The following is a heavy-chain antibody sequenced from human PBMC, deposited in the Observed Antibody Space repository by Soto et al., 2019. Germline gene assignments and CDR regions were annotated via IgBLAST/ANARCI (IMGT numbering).Heavy chain of an antibody. V-gene: IGHV3-74*01. Sequence: EVQLVESEGGLVQRGGSLRLSCAAYGFTFSYYWMHWVRQAPGRGLVWVSHIHSDGSTTTYADSVKGRFTISRDNAKNTLYLQMNSLRAEDTAVYYCVRGDKGGFDLWGQGTTVTVSS. CDR3: VRGDKGGFDL. CDR2: IHSDGSTT. D-gene: IGHD2-21*02. J-gene: IGHJ3*01. CDR1: GFTFSYYW.